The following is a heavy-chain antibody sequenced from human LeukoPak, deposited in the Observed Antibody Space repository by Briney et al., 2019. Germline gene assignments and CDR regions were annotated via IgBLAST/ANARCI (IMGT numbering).Heavy chain of an antibody. Sequence: ASVKVSCKASGYTFTGYYMHWMRQAPGQGLEWMGWINPDSGGTNYAQKFQGRVTMTRDTSISTAYMELSRLRSDDTAVYYCARPHLRSDDAFDIWGQGTMVTVSS. CDR3: ARPHLRSDDAFDI. CDR1: GYTFTGYY. J-gene: IGHJ3*02. CDR2: INPDSGGT. V-gene: IGHV1-2*02. D-gene: IGHD4-17*01.